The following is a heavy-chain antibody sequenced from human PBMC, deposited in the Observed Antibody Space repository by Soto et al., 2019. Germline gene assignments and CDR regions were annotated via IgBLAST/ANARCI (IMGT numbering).Heavy chain of an antibody. CDR2: TYYRSKWYY. CDR3: AREPGTDFGGRLDS. D-gene: IGHD3-10*01. Sequence: SQTLPLTCAISGDSVSSNRAAWNCIRQSPSRGLEWLGRTYYRSKWYYDYAVSVKSRITINPDTSKNQFSLQLNSVTPEDTAVYYCAREPGTDFGGRLDSWGQGTLVSVSS. V-gene: IGHV6-1*01. J-gene: IGHJ5*01. CDR1: GDSVSSNRAA.